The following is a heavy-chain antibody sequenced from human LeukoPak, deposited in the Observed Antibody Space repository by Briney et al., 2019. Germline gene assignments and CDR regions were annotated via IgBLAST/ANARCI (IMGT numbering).Heavy chain of an antibody. J-gene: IGHJ4*02. D-gene: IGHD3/OR15-3a*01. Sequence: GGSLRLSCAASGFTFSSYWMTWVRQAPGKGLEWVANMNLDGSEKYYVDSVKGRFIISRDNAKHSLFLQMNSLIAEDTAVYYCARDDGFSCYSYWGQGTLVTVSS. CDR1: GFTFSSYW. V-gene: IGHV3-7*01. CDR3: ARDDGFSCYSY. CDR2: MNLDGSEK.